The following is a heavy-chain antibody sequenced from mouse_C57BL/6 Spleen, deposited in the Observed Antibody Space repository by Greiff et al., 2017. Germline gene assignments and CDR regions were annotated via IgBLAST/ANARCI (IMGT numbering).Heavy chain of an antibody. Sequence: EVQLQQSGPELVKPGASVKIPCKASGYTFTDYNMDWVKQSHGKSLEWIGDINPNNGGTIYNQKFKGKATLTVDKSSSTASMELRSLTSEDTAVYCCARRGRYGNYPYYYAMDYWGQGTSVTVSS. CDR3: ARRGRYGNYPYYYAMDY. CDR1: GYTFTDYN. J-gene: IGHJ4*01. D-gene: IGHD2-1*01. CDR2: INPNNGGT. V-gene: IGHV1-18*01.